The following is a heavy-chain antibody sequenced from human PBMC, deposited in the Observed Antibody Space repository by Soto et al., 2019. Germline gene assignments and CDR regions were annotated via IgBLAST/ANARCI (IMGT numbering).Heavy chain of an antibody. CDR2: IHFDGSA. J-gene: IGHJ4*02. V-gene: IGHV3-66*01. Sequence: EGELVQSGRGLVQPGGSLRLSCVASGSTIYKNDMIWVRQAPGKGLEWVAHIHFDGSAYYADSVKGRFTISKDNSKNTLYFQMNSLRSEDTAVYYCAAYGPNSGDGYWGQGTLVTVSS. CDR3: AAYGPNSGDGY. CDR1: GSTIYKND. D-gene: IGHD4-17*01.